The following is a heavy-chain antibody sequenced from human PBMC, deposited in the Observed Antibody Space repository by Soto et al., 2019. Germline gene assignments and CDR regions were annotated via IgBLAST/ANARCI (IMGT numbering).Heavy chain of an antibody. V-gene: IGHV4-59*01. CDR3: ARGRVSVDTCYLDY. CDR2: IYYSGST. J-gene: IGHJ4*02. D-gene: IGHD3-9*01. CDR1: GGSISSYY. Sequence: SETLSLTCTVSGGSISSYYWNWIRQPPGKGLESIGYIYYSGSTSYNPSLKSRVTISVDTSKNRFSLKLRSVTAADTAVYYCARGRVSVDTCYLDYWGQRTSVTVS.